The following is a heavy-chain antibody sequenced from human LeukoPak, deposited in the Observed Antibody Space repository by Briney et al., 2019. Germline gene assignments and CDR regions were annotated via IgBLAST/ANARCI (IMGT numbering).Heavy chain of an antibody. CDR2: IYSGGST. Sequence: GGSLRLSCAASGFTVSSNYMSWVRQAPGKGLEWVSVIYSGGSTYYADSVKGRFTISRVNSKYTLYLQMNSLRAEDTAVYYCARDSGDHIFDYWGQGTLVTVSS. CDR3: ARDSGDHIFDY. J-gene: IGHJ4*02. V-gene: IGHV3-53*01. CDR1: GFTVSSNY. D-gene: IGHD3-10*01.